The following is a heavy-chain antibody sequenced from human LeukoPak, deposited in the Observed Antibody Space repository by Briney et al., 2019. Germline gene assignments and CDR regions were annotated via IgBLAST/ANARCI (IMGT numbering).Heavy chain of an antibody. CDR3: AREGLGSWPALALGTDY. D-gene: IGHD6-13*01. Sequence: GGSLRLSCAASGFTFSSYSMTWVRQAPGKGLEWVSSISSSSSYIYYADSVKGRFTISRDNAKNSLYLQMNSLRAEDTAVYYCAREGLGSWPALALGTDYWGQGTLVTVSS. V-gene: IGHV3-21*01. CDR2: ISSSSSYI. J-gene: IGHJ4*02. CDR1: GFTFSSYS.